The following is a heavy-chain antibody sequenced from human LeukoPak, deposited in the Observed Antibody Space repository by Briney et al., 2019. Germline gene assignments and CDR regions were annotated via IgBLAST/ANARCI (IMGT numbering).Heavy chain of an antibody. V-gene: IGHV4-34*01. Sequence: PSETLSLTCTVSGGSISSYYWSWIRQPPGKGLEWIGEINHSGSTNYNPSLKSRVTISVDTSKNQFSLKLSSVTAADTAVYYCARKWGSGSHNGPHYYFDYWGQGTLVTVSS. CDR1: GGSISSYY. CDR3: ARKWGSGSHNGPHYYFDY. CDR2: INHSGST. J-gene: IGHJ4*02. D-gene: IGHD3-10*01.